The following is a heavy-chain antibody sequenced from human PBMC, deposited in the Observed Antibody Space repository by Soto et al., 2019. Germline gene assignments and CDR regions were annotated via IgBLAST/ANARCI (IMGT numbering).Heavy chain of an antibody. CDR2: IYYNGST. Sequence: TLYLTCSVSGLTISSASYYWSWIRQHPGKGLEWVGNIYYNGSTYYSPSLKSRLTVWLDTSKNQFSLRLTSVTAADTAVYYCARYRTRGRSSKCDDWDRGTQVTVSS. D-gene: IGHD6-6*01. V-gene: IGHV4-30-4*01. CDR1: GLTISSASYY. J-gene: IGHJ4*02. CDR3: ARYRTRGRSSKCDD.